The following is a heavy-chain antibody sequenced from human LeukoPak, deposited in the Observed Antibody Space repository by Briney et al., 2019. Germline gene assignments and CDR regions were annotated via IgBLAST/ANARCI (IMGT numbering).Heavy chain of an antibody. V-gene: IGHV3-23*01. CDR3: AKGLSIFGVVILPFDY. Sequence: GGTLRLSCAASGFTFSTYGMSWVRQAPGKGLEWVSAITGSGDNTYYADSVKGRFTISRDNSKNTLDLQMNSLRVEDTAVYYCAKGLSIFGVVILPFDYWGQGTLVTVSS. CDR2: ITGSGDNT. CDR1: GFTFSTYG. J-gene: IGHJ4*02. D-gene: IGHD3-3*01.